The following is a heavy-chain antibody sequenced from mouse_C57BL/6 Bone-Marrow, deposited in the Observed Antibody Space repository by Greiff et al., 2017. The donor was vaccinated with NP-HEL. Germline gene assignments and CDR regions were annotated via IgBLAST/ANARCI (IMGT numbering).Heavy chain of an antibody. CDR1: GFTFSDYY. Sequence: EVQVVESGGGLVQPGGSLKLSCAASGFTFSDYYMYWVRQTPEKRLEWVAYISNGGGSTYYPDTVKGRFTISRDNAKNTLYLQMSRLKSEDTVMYYCARPQLAMDYWGQGTSVTVSS. D-gene: IGHD4-1*02. J-gene: IGHJ4*01. V-gene: IGHV5-12*01. CDR2: ISNGGGST. CDR3: ARPQLAMDY.